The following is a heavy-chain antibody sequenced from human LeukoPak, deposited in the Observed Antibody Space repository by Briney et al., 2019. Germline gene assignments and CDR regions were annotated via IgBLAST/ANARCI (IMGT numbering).Heavy chain of an antibody. CDR3: ARSSCSGGRCWGMDV. J-gene: IGHJ6*04. CDR1: GFTFSSYG. D-gene: IGHD2-15*01. CDR2: ISYDGSDK. Sequence: PGRSLRLSCAASGFTFSSYGMHWVRQAPGKGLEWVAVISYDGSDKYYADSVKGRFTISRDNAKNSLYLQMNSLRADDTAVYYCARSSCSGGRCWGMDVWGKGTTVTVPS. V-gene: IGHV3-30*03.